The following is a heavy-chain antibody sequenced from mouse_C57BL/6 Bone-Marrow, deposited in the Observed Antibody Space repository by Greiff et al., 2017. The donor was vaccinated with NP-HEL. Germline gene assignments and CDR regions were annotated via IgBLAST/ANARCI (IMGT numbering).Heavy chain of an antibody. CDR3: TTYSNLGY. D-gene: IGHD2-5*01. V-gene: IGHV14-4*01. J-gene: IGHJ2*01. CDR1: GFNITDDY. CDR2: IDPENGDT. Sequence: EVQLHQSGAELVRPGASVKLSCTASGFNITDDYMHWVKQRPEQGLEWIGWIDPENGDTEYASKFQGKATITADTSSNTAYLQLSSLTSEDSAVYYCTTYSNLGYWGQGTTLTVSS.